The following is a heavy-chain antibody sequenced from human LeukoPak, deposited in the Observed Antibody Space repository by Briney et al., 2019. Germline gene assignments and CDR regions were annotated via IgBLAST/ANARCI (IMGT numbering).Heavy chain of an antibody. V-gene: IGHV3-7*01. CDR1: GFTFSSYS. J-gene: IGHJ4*01. CDR2: IKQDGREK. CDR3: ARDGTAAGLYFDL. D-gene: IGHD6-13*01. Sequence: PGGSLRLSCAASGFTFSSYSMNWVRQAPGKGLEWVASIKQDGREKSYVDSVKGRFTISRDNAKNSLYLQMSSLRAEDTAVYYCARDGTAAGLYFDLWGQGTLVTVSS.